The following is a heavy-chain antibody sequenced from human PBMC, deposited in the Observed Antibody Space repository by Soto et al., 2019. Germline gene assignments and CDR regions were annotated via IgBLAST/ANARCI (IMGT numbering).Heavy chain of an antibody. CDR1: GFTFSSYS. D-gene: IGHD3-22*01. CDR2: ISSSSSYI. Sequence: GGSLRLSCAASGFTFSSYSMNWVRQAPGKGLEWVSSISSSSSYIYYADSVKGRFTISRDNAKNSLYLQMDSLRAEDTAVYYCARDKYYYDSSGYYYDYWGQGTLVTVSS. V-gene: IGHV3-21*01. J-gene: IGHJ4*02. CDR3: ARDKYYYDSSGYYYDY.